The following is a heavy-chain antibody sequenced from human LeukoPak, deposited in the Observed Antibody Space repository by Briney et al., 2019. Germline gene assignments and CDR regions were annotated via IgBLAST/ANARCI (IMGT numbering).Heavy chain of an antibody. CDR3: ARAYYDFWSGYTDAFGI. D-gene: IGHD3-3*01. V-gene: IGHV5-51*01. CDR1: GYSFTSYW. Sequence: GESLKISCKGSGYSFTSYWIGWVRQMPGKGLEWMGIIYPGDSDTRYSLSFQGQVTISADKSISTAYLQWSSLKASDTAMYYCARAYYDFWSGYTDAFGIWGQGTMVTVSS. J-gene: IGHJ3*02. CDR2: IYPGDSDT.